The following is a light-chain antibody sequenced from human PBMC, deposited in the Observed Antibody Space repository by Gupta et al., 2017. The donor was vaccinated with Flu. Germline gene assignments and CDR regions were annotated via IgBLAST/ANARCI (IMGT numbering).Light chain of an antibody. V-gene: IGLV2-11*01. CDR2: DVN. J-gene: IGLJ3*02. CDR3: CSYAGSYTWV. CDR1: SSDVGGYNY. Sequence: SVTISCTGTSSDVGGYNYVSWYRQHPAKAPNLMIYDVNKRPSGVPDRFSGSKSGNTASLTISGLQAEDEADYYCCSYAGSYTWVFGGGTKLTVL.